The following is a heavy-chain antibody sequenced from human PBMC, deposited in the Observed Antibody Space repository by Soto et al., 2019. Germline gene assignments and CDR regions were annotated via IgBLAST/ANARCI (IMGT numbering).Heavy chain of an antibody. CDR3: ARGDCVGGSCYSLAGSFYYYMDA. CDR1: GFTFRNYW. J-gene: IGHJ6*03. V-gene: IGHV3-74*02. CDR2: INSDGSVS. Sequence: EVQLVESGGGLVQPGGSLRLSCAASGFTFRNYWMYWVRQAPGQGLEWVSRINSDGSVSSYADSVKGRLTNSRDNVKNTLYLLMDSLRAEDTAVYYCARGDCVGGSCYSLAGSFYYYMDAWGKGTTVTVFS. D-gene: IGHD2-15*01.